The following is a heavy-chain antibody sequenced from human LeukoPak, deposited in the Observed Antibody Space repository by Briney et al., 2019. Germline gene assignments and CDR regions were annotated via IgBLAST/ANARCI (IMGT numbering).Heavy chain of an antibody. Sequence: SETLSLTCTVSGGSISSSSYYWGWIRQPPGKGLEWIGNIYYTGSTYYNPSLKSRVTISVDTSKNQFSLELTSVTAADTAVYYCARHASVSGNWPRPHHYAGRGSHVPVSS. V-gene: IGHV4-39*01. CDR3: ARHASVSGNWPRPHHY. J-gene: IGHJ4*02. CDR1: GGSISSSSYY. CDR2: IYYTGST. D-gene: IGHD6-19*01.